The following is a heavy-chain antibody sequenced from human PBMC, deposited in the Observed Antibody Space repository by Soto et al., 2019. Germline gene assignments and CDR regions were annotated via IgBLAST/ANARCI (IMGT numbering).Heavy chain of an antibody. CDR1: GFTFSDYY. J-gene: IGHJ4*02. Sequence: QVQLVESGGGLVKPGVSLRLSCSASGFTFSDYYMSWIRQAPGKGLEWVSYISSRSITIFYADSVKGRFTISRDNVKNSLYLQMNSLRAEDTAVYYCASGTNGAFFVYWGQGILVTVSS. CDR2: ISSRSITI. V-gene: IGHV3-11*01. D-gene: IGHD2-8*01. CDR3: ASGTNGAFFVY.